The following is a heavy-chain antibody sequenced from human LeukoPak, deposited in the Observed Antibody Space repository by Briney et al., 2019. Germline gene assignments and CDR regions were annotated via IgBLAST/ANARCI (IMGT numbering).Heavy chain of an antibody. CDR2: INPNSGGT. J-gene: IGHJ4*02. CDR1: GYTFTGYY. CDR3: ASTGYSSGWYKPY. Sequence: ASVKVSCTASGYTFTGYYMHWVRQAPGQGLEWMGWINPNSGGTNYAQKFQGRVTMTRDTSISTAYMELSTLRSDDTAVYYCASTGYSSGWYKPYWGQGTLVTVSS. D-gene: IGHD6-19*01. V-gene: IGHV1-2*02.